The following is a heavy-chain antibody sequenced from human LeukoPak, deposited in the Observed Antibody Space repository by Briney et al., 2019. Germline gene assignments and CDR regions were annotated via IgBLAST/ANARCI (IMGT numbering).Heavy chain of an antibody. CDR2: ISSLSGTK. J-gene: IGHJ5*02. CDR3: ARVIAGWQQLFETRNWFDP. V-gene: IGHV3-48*01. D-gene: IGHD6-13*01. Sequence: GGSLRLSCAASGFTFSSYSMNWVRQAPGKGLEWVSYISSLSGTKYYADSVKGRFTISRDNAKNSLYLQMNSLRAEDTAVYYCARVIAGWQQLFETRNWFDPWGQGTLVTVSS. CDR1: GFTFSSYS.